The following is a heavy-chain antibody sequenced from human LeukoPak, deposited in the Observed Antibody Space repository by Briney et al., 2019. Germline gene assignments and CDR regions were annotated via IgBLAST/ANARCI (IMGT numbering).Heavy chain of an antibody. D-gene: IGHD3-3*01. CDR3: ARDPSLRFLEWLPLHS. J-gene: IGHJ4*02. CDR1: GGTFSSYA. V-gene: IGHV1-69*13. Sequence: GASVKASCKASGGTFSSYAISWVRQAPGQGLEWMGGIIPIFGTANYAQKFQGRVTITADESTSTAYMELSSLRSEDTAVYYCARDPSLRFLEWLPLHSWGQGTLVTVSS. CDR2: IIPIFGTA.